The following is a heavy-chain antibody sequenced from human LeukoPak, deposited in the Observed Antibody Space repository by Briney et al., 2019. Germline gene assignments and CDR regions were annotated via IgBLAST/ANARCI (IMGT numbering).Heavy chain of an antibody. CDR3: ASPPKGIAAAGTIYFQH. D-gene: IGHD6-13*01. Sequence: SETLSLTCAVYGGSFSGYYWSWIRQPPGKGLEWIGEINHSGSTNYNPSLKSRVTISVDTSKNQFSLKLSSVTAADTAVYYCASPPKGIAAAGTIYFQHWGQGTLVTVSS. V-gene: IGHV4-34*01. J-gene: IGHJ1*01. CDR1: GGSFSGYY. CDR2: INHSGST.